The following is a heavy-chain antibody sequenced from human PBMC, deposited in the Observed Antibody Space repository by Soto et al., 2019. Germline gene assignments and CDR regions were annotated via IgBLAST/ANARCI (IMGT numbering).Heavy chain of an antibody. Sequence: PGGSLRLSCAASGFTFSSYGMHWVRQAPGKGLEWVAVISYDGSNKYYADSVKGRFTISRDNSKNTLYLQMNSLRAEDTAVYYCAKLRDSSGYLGYFDYWGQGT. CDR2: ISYDGSNK. CDR3: AKLRDSSGYLGYFDY. D-gene: IGHD3-22*01. CDR1: GFTFSSYG. J-gene: IGHJ4*02. V-gene: IGHV3-30*18.